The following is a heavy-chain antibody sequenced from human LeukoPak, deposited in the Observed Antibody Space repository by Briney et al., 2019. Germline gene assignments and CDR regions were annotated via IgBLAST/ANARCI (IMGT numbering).Heavy chain of an antibody. CDR3: AKDFAQRVGAFDD. CDR1: GFTFSSYG. Sequence: PGGSLRLSCAASGFTFSSYGMHWVRQAPGKGLEWVAVIWYDGSNKYYADSVKGRFTISRDNSKNTLYLQMNSLRAEDTAVYYCAKDFAQRVGAFDDWGQRTLVTVSS. J-gene: IGHJ4*02. D-gene: IGHD1-26*01. CDR2: IWYDGSNK. V-gene: IGHV3-33*06.